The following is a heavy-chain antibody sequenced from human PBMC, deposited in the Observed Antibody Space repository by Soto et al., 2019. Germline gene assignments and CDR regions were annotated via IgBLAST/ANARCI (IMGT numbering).Heavy chain of an antibody. CDR1: GYIFSNYY. D-gene: IGHD7-27*01. V-gene: IGHV1-46*01. Sequence: ASVKVSCKASGYIFSNYYVHWVRQDPGHGFEWTGAINPSSGSTNYAQKFQGRATMTRDRSTSTVYMETSGLTTEDTAAYCCARIDVNNNWGWNWDRETMVTISS. CDR3: ARIDVNNNWGWN. CDR2: INPSSGST. J-gene: IGHJ3*01.